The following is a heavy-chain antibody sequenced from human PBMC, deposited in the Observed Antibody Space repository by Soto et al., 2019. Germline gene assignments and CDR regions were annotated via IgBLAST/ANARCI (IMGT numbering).Heavy chain of an antibody. V-gene: IGHV1-18*01. CDR3: ARDIGGYCSGGSCYSLGY. CDR1: GYPFTSYG. J-gene: IGHJ4*02. Sequence: QVQLVQAGAEVKKPGASVKVSCKDSGYPFTSYGISWVRQAPGQGLEWMGWISAYNGNTNYAQKLQGRVTMTPDTSTSTAYMELRSLRSDDTAVYYCARDIGGYCSGGSCYSLGYWGQGTLVTVSS. D-gene: IGHD2-15*01. CDR2: ISAYNGNT.